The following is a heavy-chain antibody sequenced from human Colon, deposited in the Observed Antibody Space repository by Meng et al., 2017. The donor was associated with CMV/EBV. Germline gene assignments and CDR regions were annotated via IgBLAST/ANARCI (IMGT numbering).Heavy chain of an antibody. Sequence: GGSLRLSCAASGFTFSTYSMNWVRQAPGRGLEWVSSISTRSSYTYYADSVKGRFTISRDNAKNSLYLQMNSLRAEDTAVYYCARDSDPGITIFGVVPPGYWGQGTLVTVSS. D-gene: IGHD3-3*01. CDR3: ARDSDPGITIFGVVPPGY. CDR1: GFTFSTYS. J-gene: IGHJ4*02. V-gene: IGHV3-21*01. CDR2: ISTRSSYT.